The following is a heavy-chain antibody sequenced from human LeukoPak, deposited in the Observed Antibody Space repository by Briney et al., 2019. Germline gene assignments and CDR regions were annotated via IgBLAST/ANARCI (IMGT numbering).Heavy chain of an antibody. J-gene: IGHJ3*02. D-gene: IGHD3-3*01. CDR2: IKQDGSEK. Sequence: PGGSLRLSCEASGLTFNKYWMTWVRQAPGKGLEWVANIKQDGSEKNYVDSVKGRFTISRDNSKNTLYLQMNSLRAEDTAVYYCAREGITIFGVEIGAFDIWGQGTMVTVSS. CDR1: GLTFNKYW. CDR3: AREGITIFGVEIGAFDI. V-gene: IGHV3-7*01.